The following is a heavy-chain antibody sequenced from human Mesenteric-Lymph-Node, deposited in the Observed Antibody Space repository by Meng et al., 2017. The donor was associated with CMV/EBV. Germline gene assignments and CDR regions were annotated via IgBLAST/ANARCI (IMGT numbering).Heavy chain of an antibody. J-gene: IGHJ4*02. D-gene: IGHD3-3*01. V-gene: IGHV3-9*01. CDR2: ISWNSGSI. Sequence: GGSLRLSCAASGFTFDDYAMHWVRQAPGKGLEWVSGISWNSGSIGYADSVKGRFTISRDNAKNSLYLQMNSLRAEDTAVYYCARDMGITIFGVVINREYFDYWGQGTLVTVPQ. CDR3: ARDMGITIFGVVINREYFDY. CDR1: GFTFDDYA.